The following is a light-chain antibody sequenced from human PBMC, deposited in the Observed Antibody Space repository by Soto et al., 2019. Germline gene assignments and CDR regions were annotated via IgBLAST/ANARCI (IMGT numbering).Light chain of an antibody. CDR2: TAA. V-gene: IGKV1-39*01. J-gene: IGKJ1*01. Sequence: DIQMTQSPSSLSASVGDRVTITCRASQSISSNLNWYQQKPGKAHKLLIYTAASLQSGVPSRFSGSGSGTDFTITIASLQLEDFATYYCQQSNSLPPTFGQGTKVELK. CDR1: QSISSN. CDR3: QQSNSLPPT.